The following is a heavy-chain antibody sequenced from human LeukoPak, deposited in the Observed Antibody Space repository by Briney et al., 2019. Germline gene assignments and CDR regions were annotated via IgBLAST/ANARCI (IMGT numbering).Heavy chain of an antibody. Sequence: GGSLRLSCAASGFTFSSYSMNWVRQAPGKGLEWVSYISSSSSTIYYADSVKGRFTISRDNAKNSLYLQMNSLRAEDTALYYCARSQIYSSGWYCSYWGQGTLVTVSS. D-gene: IGHD6-19*01. CDR2: ISSSSSTI. CDR3: ARSQIYSSGWYCSY. V-gene: IGHV3-48*01. CDR1: GFTFSSYS. J-gene: IGHJ4*02.